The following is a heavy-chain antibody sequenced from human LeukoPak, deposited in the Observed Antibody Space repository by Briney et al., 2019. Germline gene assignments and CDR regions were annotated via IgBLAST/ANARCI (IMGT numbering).Heavy chain of an antibody. CDR1: GYGFSSYW. D-gene: IGHD7-27*01. CDR2: IYPGDSET. CDR3: ARHDQLGEQALSIIY. J-gene: IGHJ4*02. V-gene: IGHV5-51*01. Sequence: GESLKISCKGSGYGFSSYWIGWVRQMPGKGLEWMGIIYPGDSETRYSPPFQGQVTLSADKSISTAYLQWSSLRASDTAMYYCARHDQLGEQALSIIYWGQGTPVTVSS.